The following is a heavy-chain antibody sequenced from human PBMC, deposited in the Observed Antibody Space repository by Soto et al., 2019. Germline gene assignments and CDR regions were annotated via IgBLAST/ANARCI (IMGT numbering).Heavy chain of an antibody. J-gene: IGHJ4*02. CDR3: ARGTGSGSFLIDY. CDR1: GFIFSNYA. D-gene: IGHD3-10*01. CDR2: IWFDGSYE. V-gene: IGHV3-33*01. Sequence: QVQLVESGGGVVQPGRSLRLSCEASGFIFSNYAMHWVCQAPGQGLEWVALIWFDGSYENYAESVKGRFTISRDNSKNTLYFQMNSLRVEDTAVYFCARGTGSGSFLIDYWGQGTLVTVSS.